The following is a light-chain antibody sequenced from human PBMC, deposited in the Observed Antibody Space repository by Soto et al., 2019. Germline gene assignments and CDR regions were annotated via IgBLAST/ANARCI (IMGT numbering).Light chain of an antibody. J-gene: IGLJ2*01. V-gene: IGLV4-69*01. Sequence: QSVLTQSPSASASLGTSVKLTCTLSSGHSRYTIAWHQQQPEKGPRYLMKLNSDGSHTKGGGIPDRFSGSSSGAERYLTISSLQSEDEADYYCQTWDSGIVVFGGGTKLTVL. CDR2: LNSDGSH. CDR1: SGHSRYT. CDR3: QTWDSGIVV.